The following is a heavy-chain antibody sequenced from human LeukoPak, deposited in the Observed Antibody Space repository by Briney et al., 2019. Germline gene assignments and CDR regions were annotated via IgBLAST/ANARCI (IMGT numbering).Heavy chain of an antibody. D-gene: IGHD6-13*01. CDR2: IYYSGST. CDR3: AKGDSSSWRFDY. Sequence: SETLSLTCTVSGGSVRSGSYYWSWIRQPPGKGLEWIGYIYYSGSTNYNPSLKSRVTISVDTSKNQFSLKLSSVTAADTAVYYCAKGDSSSWRFDYWGQGTLVTVSS. CDR1: GGSVRSGSYY. V-gene: IGHV4-61*01. J-gene: IGHJ4*02.